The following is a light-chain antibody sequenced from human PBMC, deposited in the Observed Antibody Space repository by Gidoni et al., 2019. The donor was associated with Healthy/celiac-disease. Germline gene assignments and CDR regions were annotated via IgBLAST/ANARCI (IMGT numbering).Light chain of an antibody. V-gene: IGKV3-11*01. J-gene: IGKJ4*01. CDR3: QQRSNWPTLT. CDR1: QSVSSY. CDR2: DAS. Sequence: VLTQSPATLSLSPGERATLSCRASQSVSSYLAWYQQKPGKAPRLLLYDASNRATGIPARFSGSGSGTGFTLTISSLEPEDFAVYYCQQRSNWPTLTFXGXTKVEIK.